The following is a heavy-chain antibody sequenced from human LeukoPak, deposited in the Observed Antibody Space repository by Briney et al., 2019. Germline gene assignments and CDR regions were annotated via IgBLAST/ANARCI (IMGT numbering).Heavy chain of an antibody. V-gene: IGHV3-23*01. CDR2: ISGGGGTT. CDR3: AKGRRDGYNFDFDH. J-gene: IGHJ4*02. CDR1: GFTFSSHA. Sequence: PGGSLRLSCVASGFTFSSHAMNWVRQAPGKGLEWVSTISGGGGTTYYADSVKGRFTISRDNSKNTLYLQMNSLRAEDTAVYYCAKGRRDGYNFDFDHWGQGTLVTVSS. D-gene: IGHD5-24*01.